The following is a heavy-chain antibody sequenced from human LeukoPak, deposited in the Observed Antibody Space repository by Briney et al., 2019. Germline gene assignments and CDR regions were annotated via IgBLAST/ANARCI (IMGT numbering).Heavy chain of an antibody. CDR3: ARAESRRYYYGMDV. CDR1: GVSISSGSYY. Sequence: TLSLTCTVSGVSISSGSYYWSWIRQPAGKGLEWIGRIYTSGSTNYNPSLKSRVTISVDTSKNQFSLKLSSVTAADTAVYYCARAESRRYYYGMDVWGQGTTVTVSS. J-gene: IGHJ6*02. CDR2: IYTSGST. V-gene: IGHV4-61*02.